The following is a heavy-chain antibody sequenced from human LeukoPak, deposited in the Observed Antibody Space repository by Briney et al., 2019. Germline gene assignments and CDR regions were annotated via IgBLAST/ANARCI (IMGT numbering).Heavy chain of an antibody. CDR3: AGDWDIVVVPAAGNY. D-gene: IGHD2-2*01. Sequence: PGGSLRLSCAASGFTFSGYSMNWVRQAPGKGLEWVSYISSSSSTIYYADSVKGRFTISRDSAKNSLYLQMNSLRAEDTAVYYCAGDWDIVVVPAAGNYWGQGTLVTVSS. J-gene: IGHJ4*02. CDR2: ISSSSSTI. CDR1: GFTFSGYS. V-gene: IGHV3-48*01.